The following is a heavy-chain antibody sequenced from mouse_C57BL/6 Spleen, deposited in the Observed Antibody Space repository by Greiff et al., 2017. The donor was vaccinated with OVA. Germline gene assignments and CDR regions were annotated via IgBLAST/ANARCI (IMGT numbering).Heavy chain of an antibody. V-gene: IGHV1-26*01. Sequence: VQLKQSGPELVKPGASVKISCKASGYTFTDYYLNWVKQSHGKSLEWIGDINPNNGGTSYNQKFKGKATLTVDKSSSTAYMELRSLTSEDSAVYYCAREGYLWFAYWGQGTLVTVSA. CDR2: INPNNGGT. CDR3: AREGYLWFAY. D-gene: IGHD2-2*01. J-gene: IGHJ3*01. CDR1: GYTFTDYY.